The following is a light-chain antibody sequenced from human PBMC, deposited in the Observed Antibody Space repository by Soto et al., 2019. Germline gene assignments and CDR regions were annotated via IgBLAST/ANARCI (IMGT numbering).Light chain of an antibody. Sequence: QSVLTQPPSASGSPGQSVTISCTGTSSDVGGFNYVSWYQQHPGKAPKLIIYDVSKRPSGVPDRFSDSKSGNSASLTVSGLQTEDEADYYCSSYAGNNNVLFGGGTKLTVL. V-gene: IGLV2-8*01. CDR3: SSYAGNNNVL. J-gene: IGLJ2*01. CDR1: SSDVGGFNY. CDR2: DVS.